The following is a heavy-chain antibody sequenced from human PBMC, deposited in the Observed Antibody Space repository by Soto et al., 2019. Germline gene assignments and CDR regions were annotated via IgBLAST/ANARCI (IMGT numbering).Heavy chain of an antibody. CDR2: ISSSGSYI. Sequence: VGSLRLSCAASGFTFSDYYMSWIRQAPGKGLEWVSYISSSGSYIYYADSVKGRFTISRDNAKNSLYLQMNRLRAEDTAVYYCARGLGTMVRGVMTYYYGMDVWGQGTTVTVSS. D-gene: IGHD3-10*01. V-gene: IGHV3-11*04. J-gene: IGHJ6*02. CDR3: ARGLGTMVRGVMTYYYGMDV. CDR1: GFTFSDYY.